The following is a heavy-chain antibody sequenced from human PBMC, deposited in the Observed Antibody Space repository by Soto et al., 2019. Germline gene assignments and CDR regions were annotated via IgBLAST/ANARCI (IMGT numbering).Heavy chain of an antibody. CDR1: GYTFTNND. Sequence: QVQLVQSGAEVKKPGASVKVSCKASGYTFTNNDVSWVRQATGQGLEWMGWMNPGSGDTGYAQKFQGTVTMTRDISIATASMELNSMTSEDKAIYYCAKMESFSSLNWFDPWGQGTLVTVSS. D-gene: IGHD3-16*02. CDR2: MNPGSGDT. CDR3: AKMESFSSLNWFDP. V-gene: IGHV1-8*02. J-gene: IGHJ5*02.